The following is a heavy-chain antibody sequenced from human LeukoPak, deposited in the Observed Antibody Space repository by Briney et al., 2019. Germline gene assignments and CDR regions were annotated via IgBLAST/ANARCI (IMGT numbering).Heavy chain of an antibody. CDR2: ISSSGSTI. CDR3: ALGSGYDSTFDY. Sequence: GGSLRLSCAASGFTFSDYYMSWIRQAPGKGLEWVSYISSSGSTIYYADSVKGRFTISRDNSKNTLYLQMNSLRAEDTAVYYCALGSGYDSTFDYWGQGTLVTVSS. CDR1: GFTFSDYY. V-gene: IGHV3-11*04. D-gene: IGHD5-12*01. J-gene: IGHJ4*02.